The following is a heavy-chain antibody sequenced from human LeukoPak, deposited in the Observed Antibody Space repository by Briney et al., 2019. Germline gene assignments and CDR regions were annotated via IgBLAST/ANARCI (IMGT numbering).Heavy chain of an antibody. CDR3: ATGQGDFGDPFDY. CDR2: ISGSGDNM. J-gene: IGHJ4*02. V-gene: IGHV3-23*01. CDR1: KFTFNNYA. Sequence: GGSLRLSCLASKFTFNNYAMTWVRQAPGKGLEWVSSISGSGDNMDYADSVKGRFTISRGNAKNTLYLQMNSLRAEDTAVYYCATGQGDFGDPFDYWGQGTLVTVSS. D-gene: IGHD4-17*01.